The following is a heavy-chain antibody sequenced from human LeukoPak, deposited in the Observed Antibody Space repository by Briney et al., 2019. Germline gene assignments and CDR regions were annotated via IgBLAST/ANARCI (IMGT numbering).Heavy chain of an antibody. Sequence: ASVKVSCKASGYTFTGYYIHWVRQAPGQGLEWMGWINPNSGGTNYAQKFQGRVTMTRDTSITTAYMELSRLRSDDTAVYYCATFRLETEMPFDYWGQGTLVTVSS. D-gene: IGHD1-1*01. V-gene: IGHV1-2*02. CDR1: GYTFTGYY. CDR3: ATFRLETEMPFDY. J-gene: IGHJ4*02. CDR2: INPNSGGT.